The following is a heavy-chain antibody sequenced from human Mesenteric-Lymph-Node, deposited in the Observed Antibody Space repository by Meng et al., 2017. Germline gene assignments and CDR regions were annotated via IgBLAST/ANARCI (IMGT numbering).Heavy chain of an antibody. CDR1: GFTVSSNY. V-gene: IGHV3-66*03. CDR2: IYSCGST. Sequence: GESLKISCAASGFTVSSNYMSWVRQAPGKGLEWVSVIYSCGSTYYADSVKGRFTISRDNAKNTLYLQRHSLRADDTAVYNCARDGYYDYVWGSYRYANDAFDIWGQGTMVTVSS. D-gene: IGHD3-16*02. J-gene: IGHJ3*02. CDR3: ARDGYYDYVWGSYRYANDAFDI.